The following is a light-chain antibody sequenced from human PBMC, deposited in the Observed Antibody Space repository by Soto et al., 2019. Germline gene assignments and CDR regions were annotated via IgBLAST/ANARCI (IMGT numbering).Light chain of an antibody. Sequence: QTVGTQEPSLTFSPGGQVTLTVAPSPEEVTSGYYPNWFQQKPGQTPRTLIYSTSNKHSWTPARFSGSLLGGKAALTLSGVQPEDEAEYYCLLYYGGAQLVFGGGTKLTVL. J-gene: IGLJ2*01. CDR3: LLYYGGAQLV. CDR1: PEEVTSGYY. V-gene: IGLV7-43*01. CDR2: STS.